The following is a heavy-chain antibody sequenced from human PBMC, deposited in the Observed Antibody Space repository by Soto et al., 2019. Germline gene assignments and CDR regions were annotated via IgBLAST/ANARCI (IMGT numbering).Heavy chain of an antibody. CDR3: ARGGAGSSGEHFDY. Sequence: QVQLVQSGAAVKKPGSSVKVSCKASGGTFSSYAISWVRQAPGQGLEWMGGIIPIFGTANYEQKFQGRVTITADEATSTAYKELSSLRSEDTAVYYCARGGAGSSGEHFDYWGQGTLVTGSS. CDR1: GGTFSSYA. V-gene: IGHV1-69*01. D-gene: IGHD3-22*01. CDR2: IIPIFGTA. J-gene: IGHJ4*02.